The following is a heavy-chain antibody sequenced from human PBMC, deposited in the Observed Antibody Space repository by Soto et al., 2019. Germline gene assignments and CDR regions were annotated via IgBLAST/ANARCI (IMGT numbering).Heavy chain of an antibody. D-gene: IGHD3-16*01. CDR1: GGSFSGYY. V-gene: IGHV4-34*01. Sequence: SETLSLTCAVYGGSFSGYYWSWIRQPPGKGLEWIGEINHSGSTNYNPPLKSRVTISVDTSKNQFSLKLSSVTAADTAVYYCARGPFGWFDPWGQGTLVTVSS. CDR3: ARGPFGWFDP. CDR2: INHSGST. J-gene: IGHJ5*02.